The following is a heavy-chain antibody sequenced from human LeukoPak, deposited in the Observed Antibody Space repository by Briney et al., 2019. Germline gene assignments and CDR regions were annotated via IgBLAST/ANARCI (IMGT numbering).Heavy chain of an antibody. J-gene: IGHJ4*02. CDR1: GFTFGGYG. CDR2: IAYDGSGA. D-gene: IGHD1-14*01. V-gene: IGHV3-33*01. Sequence: GGSLRLSCAGSGFTFGGYGMHWFRQTPGKGLEWVAVIAYDGSGAFYADSVKGRFTISRDNSKNTMFVQMDDLRAEDTAVYYCTRYNNDHFDYWGQGTLVTVSS. CDR3: TRYNNDHFDY.